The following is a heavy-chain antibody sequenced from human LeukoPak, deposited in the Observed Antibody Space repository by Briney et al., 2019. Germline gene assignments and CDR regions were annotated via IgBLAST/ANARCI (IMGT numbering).Heavy chain of an antibody. Sequence: GGSLRLSCAASGFTFDDYGMSWVRQGPGKGLEWVSGINWNGGNTGYADSVKGRFTIFRDNAKNSLYLEMASLRVEDTALYYCAGTSDGNWFDPWGQGTLVTVSS. V-gene: IGHV3-20*04. CDR1: GFTFDDYG. CDR2: INWNGGNT. D-gene: IGHD1-26*01. J-gene: IGHJ5*02. CDR3: AGTSDGNWFDP.